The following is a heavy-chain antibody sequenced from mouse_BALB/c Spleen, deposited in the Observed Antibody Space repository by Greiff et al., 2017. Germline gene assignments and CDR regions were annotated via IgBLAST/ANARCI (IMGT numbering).Heavy chain of an antibody. J-gene: IGHJ1*01. CDR1: GYTFTSYW. D-gene: IGHD2-4*01. Sequence: QVQLQQSGAELAKPGASVKMSCKASGYTFTSYWMHWVKQRPGQGLEWIGYINPSTGYTEYNQKFKDKATLTADKSSSTAYMQLSSLTSEDSAVYYCATYYDYDRGDWYFDVWGAGTTVTVSS. CDR2: INPSTGYT. V-gene: IGHV1-7*01. CDR3: ATYYDYDRGDWYFDV.